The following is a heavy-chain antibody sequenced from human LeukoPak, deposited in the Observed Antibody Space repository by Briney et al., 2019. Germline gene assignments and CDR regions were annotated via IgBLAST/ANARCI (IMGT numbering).Heavy chain of an antibody. CDR2: IRGSGGST. Sequence: GGSLSLSCAASGFTFSSYATSWVRHAPEKGLEWVSAIRGSGGSTFYADSVKGRFPISRDNSKNALYLQMNSLRAEGTAVYYCAKLLAAAGKGLNWFDPGGEGTLVTVS. J-gene: IGHJ5*02. V-gene: IGHV3-23*01. CDR3: AKLLAAAGKGLNWFDP. CDR1: GFTFSSYA. D-gene: IGHD6-13*01.